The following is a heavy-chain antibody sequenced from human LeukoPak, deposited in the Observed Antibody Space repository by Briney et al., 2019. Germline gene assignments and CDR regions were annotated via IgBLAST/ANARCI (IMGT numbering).Heavy chain of an antibody. D-gene: IGHD3-22*01. Sequence: ASVKVSCKASGYTFTSYGISWVRQAPGQGLEWMGWISAYNGNTNYAQKLQGRVTMTTDTSTSTAYMELRSLRSDDTAVYYCARDVPYDSRCYPPSFWDLGQGTLVTVSS. CDR1: GYTFTSYG. CDR3: ARDVPYDSRCYPPSFWD. J-gene: IGHJ4*02. CDR2: ISAYNGNT. V-gene: IGHV1-18*01.